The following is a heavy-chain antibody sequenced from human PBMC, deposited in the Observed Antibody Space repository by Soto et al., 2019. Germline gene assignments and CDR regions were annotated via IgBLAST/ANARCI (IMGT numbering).Heavy chain of an antibody. CDR1: GYTFTSYG. D-gene: IGHD6-19*01. CDR3: ARAEWLVPFLSGFDY. J-gene: IGHJ4*02. V-gene: IGHV1-18*04. Sequence: GASVKVSCKASGYTFTSYGISWVRQAPGQGLEWMEWISAYNGNTNYAQKLQGRVTMTTDTSTSTAYMELRSLRSDDTAVYYCARAEWLVPFLSGFDYWRQGTLVTVSS. CDR2: ISAYNGNT.